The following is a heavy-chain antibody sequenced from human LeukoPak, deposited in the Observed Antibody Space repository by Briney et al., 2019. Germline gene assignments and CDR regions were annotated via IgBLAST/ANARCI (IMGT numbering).Heavy chain of an antibody. V-gene: IGHV4-34*01. D-gene: IGHD2-2*01. CDR2: INHSGST. J-gene: IGHJ6*02. CDR3: ARTVLGYCSSTSRYQLYYYYGMDV. Sequence: SETLSLTCAVYGGSFSGYYWSWIRQPPGKGLEWIGEINHSGSTNYNPSLKSRVTISVDTSKNQFSLKLSSVTAADTAVYYCARTVLGYCSSTSRYQLYYYYGMDVWGQGTTVTVSS. CDR1: GGSFSGYY.